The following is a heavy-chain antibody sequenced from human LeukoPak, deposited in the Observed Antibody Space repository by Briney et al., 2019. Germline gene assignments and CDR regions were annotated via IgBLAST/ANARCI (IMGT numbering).Heavy chain of an antibody. Sequence: SGGSLRLFCTAFKFTFSNYAMSWVRQAPGKGLEWVSVISGSGGSTYYADSVKGRFTISRDNSKDTLFLQMNSLRTEDTAVYYCAKRPNFWTGYLDYWGQGALVTLSS. V-gene: IGHV3-23*01. J-gene: IGHJ4*02. CDR1: KFTFSNYA. CDR3: AKRPNFWTGYLDY. CDR2: ISGSGGST. D-gene: IGHD3/OR15-3a*01.